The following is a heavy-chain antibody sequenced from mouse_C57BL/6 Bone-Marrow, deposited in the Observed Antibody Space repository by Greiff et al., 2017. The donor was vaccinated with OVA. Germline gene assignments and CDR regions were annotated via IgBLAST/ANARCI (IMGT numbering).Heavy chain of an antibody. V-gene: IGHV1-55*01. J-gene: IGHJ1*03. Sequence: QVQLQQPGAELVKPGASVKMSCKASGYTFTSYWITWVKQRPGQGLEWIGDIYPGSGSTNYNEKFKSKATLTVDTSSSTAYMQLSSLTSEDSAVYYCARGTTGVGYWYFDVWGTGTTVTVSS. CDR2: IYPGSGST. CDR3: ARGTTGVGYWYFDV. CDR1: GYTFTSYW. D-gene: IGHD1-1*01.